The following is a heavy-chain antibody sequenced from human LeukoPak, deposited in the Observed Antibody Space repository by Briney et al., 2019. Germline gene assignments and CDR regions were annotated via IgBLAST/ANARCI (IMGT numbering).Heavy chain of an antibody. Sequence: GGSLRLSCVASGVAIRNSWMSWVRQAPGKGLEWVANIHPDGSVQNYVDSVKGRFTVSADNAKNSLFLQMNSLRVEDTAVYYCARDHNYAFDNWGQGTLVSVSS. J-gene: IGHJ4*02. CDR2: IHPDGSVQ. CDR1: GVAIRNSW. D-gene: IGHD1-1*01. CDR3: ARDHNYAFDN. V-gene: IGHV3-7*01.